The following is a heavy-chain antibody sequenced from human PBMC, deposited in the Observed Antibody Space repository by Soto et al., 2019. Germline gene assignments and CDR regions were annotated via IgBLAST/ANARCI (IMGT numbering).Heavy chain of an antibody. CDR2: IYYSGST. J-gene: IGHJ6*02. Sequence: SETLSLTCTFSVVSISSSSYYCGWIRQPPWKGLEWIGSIYYSGSTYYNPSLKSRITISVDTSKNQFSLKLSSVTAADTAVYYCATPSGVRGLKLGQWLVHHYGMALWGQGTPVIVS. CDR3: ATPSGVRGLKLGQWLVHHYGMAL. V-gene: IGHV4-39*01. D-gene: IGHD6-19*01. CDR1: VVSISSSSYY.